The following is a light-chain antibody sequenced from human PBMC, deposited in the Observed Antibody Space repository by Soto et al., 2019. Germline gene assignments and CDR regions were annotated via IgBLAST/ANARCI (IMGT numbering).Light chain of an antibody. J-gene: IGKJ4*01. CDR1: RSVSNR. CDR3: QQYYNWPVT. Sequence: EILVTQSPSTLSVSPVETFTFSCRASRSVSNRLAWYQHKPGQAPRLLISGASNGATGIPPKFSGSGSGTEFTLTVDSLQSDDIAVYYCQQYYNWPVTFGGGTKVDIK. V-gene: IGKV3-15*01. CDR2: GAS.